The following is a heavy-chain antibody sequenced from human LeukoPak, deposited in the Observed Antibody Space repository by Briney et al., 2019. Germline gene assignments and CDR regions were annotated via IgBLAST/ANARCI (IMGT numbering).Heavy chain of an antibody. Sequence: GGSLRLSCAASGFTFSSYWMSWVRQAPGKGLEWVANIKQDGSEKYYVDSVKGRFTISRDNAKNSLYLQMNSLRAEDTAVYYCARVGVGATPRRGDINFDYWGQGTLVTVSS. J-gene: IGHJ4*01. V-gene: IGHV3-7*01. D-gene: IGHD1-26*01. CDR2: IKQDGSEK. CDR3: ARVGVGATPRRGDINFDY. CDR1: GFTFSSYW.